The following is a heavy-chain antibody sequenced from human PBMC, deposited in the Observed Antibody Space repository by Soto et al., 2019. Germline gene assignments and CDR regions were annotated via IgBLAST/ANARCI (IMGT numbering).Heavy chain of an antibody. Sequence: SETLSLTCAVSGGSVGSDNWWNWVRQTPGKGLEWIGEIHRTGSTNYNPSLKSRVTISVDKSKNQFSLSLNSVTAADTAFYFCAQNGPDRLAVWGQGTTVT. J-gene: IGHJ6*02. CDR1: GGSVGSDNW. CDR2: IHRTGST. CDR3: AQNGPDRLAV. D-gene: IGHD1-1*01. V-gene: IGHV4-4*02.